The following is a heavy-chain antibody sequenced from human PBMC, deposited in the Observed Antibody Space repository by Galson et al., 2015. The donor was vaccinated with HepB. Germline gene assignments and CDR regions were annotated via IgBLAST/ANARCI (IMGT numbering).Heavy chain of an antibody. D-gene: IGHD2-15*01. Sequence: TLSLTCTVSGGSISSGSYYWSWIRQPAGKGLEWIGRIYTSGSTNYNTSLKSRVTMSVDTSKNQFSLKLSSVTAADTAVYYCARGGAGYSIYYYYYMDVWGKGTTVTVSS. J-gene: IGHJ6*03. CDR2: IYTSGST. V-gene: IGHV4-61*02. CDR1: GGSISSGSYY. CDR3: ARGGAGYSIYYYYYMDV.